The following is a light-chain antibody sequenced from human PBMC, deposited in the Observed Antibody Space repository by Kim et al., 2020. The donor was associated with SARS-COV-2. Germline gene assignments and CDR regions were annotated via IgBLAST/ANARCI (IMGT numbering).Light chain of an antibody. CDR3: QEYIGWPPRT. Sequence: EIVMTQSPATLSVSPGERVTLSCRASQDIRLSLAWYQQKPGQVPRLLIFAASTRATGVPARFSGSGSGTEFTLTITSLQSEDFAVCYFQEYIGWPPRTFGQGTKVDIK. J-gene: IGKJ1*01. CDR2: AAS. V-gene: IGKV3-15*01. CDR1: QDIRLS.